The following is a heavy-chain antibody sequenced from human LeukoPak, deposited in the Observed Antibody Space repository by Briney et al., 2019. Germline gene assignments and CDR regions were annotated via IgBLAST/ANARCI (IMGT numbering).Heavy chain of an antibody. J-gene: IGHJ4*02. CDR3: ATSGSSWSGNFDY. Sequence: GGSLRLSCAGSGFTFSNYGMHWVRQAPGKGLEWMGGFDPEDGETIYAQKFQGRVTMTEDTSTDTAYMELSSLRSEDTAVYYCATSGSSWSGNFDYWGQGTLVTVSS. V-gene: IGHV1-24*01. CDR1: GFTFSNYG. D-gene: IGHD6-13*01. CDR2: FDPEDGET.